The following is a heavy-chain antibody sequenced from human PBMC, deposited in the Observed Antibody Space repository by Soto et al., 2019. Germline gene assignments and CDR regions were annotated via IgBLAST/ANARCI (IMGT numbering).Heavy chain of an antibody. J-gene: IGHJ1*01. D-gene: IGHD2-15*01. V-gene: IGHV3-23*01. CDR2: ISGSGGST. Sequence: EVQLLESGGGLVQPGGSLRLSCSASGFTFSSYAMSWVRQAPGKGLEWVSAISGSGGSTYYADSVKGRFTISRDNSKNALYLQMNSLRAEDTAVYYCAKWGKASSKKLGYCSGGSCYYFEYFQHWGQGTLVTVSS. CDR1: GFTFSSYA. CDR3: AKWGKASSKKLGYCSGGSCYYFEYFQH.